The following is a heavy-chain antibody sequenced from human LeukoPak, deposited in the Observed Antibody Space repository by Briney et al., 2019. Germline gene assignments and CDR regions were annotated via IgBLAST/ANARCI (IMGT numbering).Heavy chain of an antibody. Sequence: GGSLRLSCAASGFTFSSYSMNWVRQAPGEGLEWVSSISSSSSYIYYADSVKGRFTISRDNAKNSLYLQMNSLRAEDTAVYYCARDRLWDHFDYWGQGTLVTVSS. CDR2: ISSSSSYI. D-gene: IGHD5-18*01. CDR1: GFTFSSYS. J-gene: IGHJ4*02. CDR3: ARDRLWDHFDY. V-gene: IGHV3-21*01.